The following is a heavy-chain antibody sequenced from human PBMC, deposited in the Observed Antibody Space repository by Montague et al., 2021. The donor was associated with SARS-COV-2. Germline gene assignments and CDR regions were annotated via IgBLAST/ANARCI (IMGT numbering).Heavy chain of an antibody. J-gene: IGHJ6*03. V-gene: IGHV4-34*01. D-gene: IGHD3-10*01. CDR2: INHGGST. CDR1: GTSFSGYY. Sequence: SETPSLTCAVYGTSFSGYYWNWIRQPPGKGLEWIGEINHGGSTKYSPSLKSRLTISADTSKNQFSLKLTSVAAADTAVYYCARLRDGVVPSPILGVGPYYSYYYMDVWGRGTTVTVSS. CDR3: ARLRDGVVPSPILGVGPYYSYYYMDV.